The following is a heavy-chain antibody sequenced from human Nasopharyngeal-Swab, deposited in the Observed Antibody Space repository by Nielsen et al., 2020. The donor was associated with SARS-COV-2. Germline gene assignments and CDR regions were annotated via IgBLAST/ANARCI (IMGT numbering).Heavy chain of an antibody. D-gene: IGHD5-12*01. CDR3: AKDRAKIVATMMSRDAFDI. J-gene: IGHJ3*02. CDR2: ISWNSGSI. Sequence: SLKISCAASGFTFDDYVMHWVRQAPGKGLEWVSGISWNSGSIGYADSMKGRFTISRDNAKNSLYQQMNSLRAEDTALYYCAKDRAKIVATMMSRDAFDIWGQGTMVTVSS. V-gene: IGHV3-9*01. CDR1: GFTFDDYV.